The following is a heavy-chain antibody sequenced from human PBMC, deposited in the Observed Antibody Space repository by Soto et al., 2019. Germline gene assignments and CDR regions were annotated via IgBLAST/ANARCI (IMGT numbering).Heavy chain of an antibody. CDR3: ARMSYFYDKWYFDL. J-gene: IGHJ2*01. CDR1: GASINNNDYY. Sequence: PSETLSLTCTVSGASINNNDYYWIWIRQTPGKGLEWIGYVYYSGSTDYIPSLKSQLSMSIDKSQNRFTLKLNSVTAADTATYYCARMSYFYDKWYFDLWGRGTLVTVSS. CDR2: VYYSGST. D-gene: IGHD3-22*01. V-gene: IGHV4-30-4*01.